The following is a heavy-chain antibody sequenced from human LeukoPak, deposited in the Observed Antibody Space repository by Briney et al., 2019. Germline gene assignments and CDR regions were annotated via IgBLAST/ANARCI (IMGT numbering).Heavy chain of an antibody. CDR2: IYYSGNT. J-gene: IGHJ5*02. D-gene: IGHD6-19*01. V-gene: IGHV4-59*01. Sequence: SETLSLTCTVSGGSISSYYWSWIRQPPGKGLEWIGYIYYSGNTNYNPSLKSRVTISVDTSKNQFSLKLSSVTAADTAVYYCARELRAVAGYNWFDPWGQGTLVTVSS. CDR3: ARELRAVAGYNWFDP. CDR1: GGSISSYY.